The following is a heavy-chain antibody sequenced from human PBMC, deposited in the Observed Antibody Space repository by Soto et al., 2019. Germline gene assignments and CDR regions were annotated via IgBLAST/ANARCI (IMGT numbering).Heavy chain of an antibody. CDR2: IYTSGST. D-gene: IGHD1-26*01. V-gene: IGHV4-4*07. CDR3: ERETSRLVGNH. J-gene: IGHJ4*02. CDR1: GGSISSYY. Sequence: SETLSLTCTVSGGSISSYYWSWIRQPAGKGLEWIGRIYTSGSTNYNPSLKSRVTMSVDTSKNQFSLKLISVTAADTAVYYCERETSRLVGNHWGQVTLVTVSS.